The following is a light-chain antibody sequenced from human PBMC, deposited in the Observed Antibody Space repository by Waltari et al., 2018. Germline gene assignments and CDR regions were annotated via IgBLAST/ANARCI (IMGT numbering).Light chain of an antibody. CDR1: SSDVGGYNY. CDR2: DVS. J-gene: IGLJ2*01. Sequence: HSALPQPASVSGSPGQSITISCTGTSSDVGGYNYVYWYQQHPGKAPKLMIFDVSYRPSGIYNRFSGSKSGNTASLTISGLQAEDEADYYCSSYISSDTLELFGGGTSLTVL. V-gene: IGLV2-14*03. CDR3: SSYISSDTLEL.